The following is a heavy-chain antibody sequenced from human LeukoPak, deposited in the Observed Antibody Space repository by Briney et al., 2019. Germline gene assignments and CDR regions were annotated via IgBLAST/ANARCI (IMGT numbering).Heavy chain of an antibody. CDR2: INHSGST. D-gene: IGHD6-19*01. J-gene: IGHJ5*02. V-gene: IGHV4-34*01. CDR3: ARWSIAVAYNWFDP. CDR1: GGSFSGYY. Sequence: PSETLSLTCAVYGGSFSGYYWSWLRQPPGKGLEWIGEINHSGSTNYNPSLKSRVTISVDTSKNQFSLKLSSVTAADTAVYYCARWSIAVAYNWFDPWGQGTLVTVSS.